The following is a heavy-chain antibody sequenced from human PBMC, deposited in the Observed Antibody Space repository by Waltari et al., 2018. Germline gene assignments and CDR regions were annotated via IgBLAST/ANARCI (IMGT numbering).Heavy chain of an antibody. D-gene: IGHD2-21*01. CDR2: IRFNGGGA. CDR1: GYTFTNYH. V-gene: IGHV1-46*01. J-gene: IGHJ4*02. CDR3: ARERPDSYFFDY. Sequence: QVQLVQSGAEVKKPGASVKVSCKASGYTFTNYHMHWVRRAPGRGLEFMGIIRFNGGGAEYAPMFQGRVTMTRDTSTTTVYMELSSLTSDDTAVYFCARERPDSYFFDYWGQGTLITVSS.